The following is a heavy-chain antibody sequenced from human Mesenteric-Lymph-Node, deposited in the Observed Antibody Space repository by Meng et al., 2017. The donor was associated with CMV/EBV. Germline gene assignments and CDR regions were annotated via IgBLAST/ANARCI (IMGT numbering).Heavy chain of an antibody. CDR2: AIPIYGTP. V-gene: IGHV1-69*05. CDR1: GGTCRMHA. Sequence: SGGTCRMHAVSWVREAPGQGLEWVGAAIPIYGTPSLAPKFEGRVTLGTDESPTIAYLHLRDLRSDDTAVYFCAKNGRVGGTMSFLEFWGRGTLVTVSS. CDR3: AKNGRVGGTMSFLEF. D-gene: IGHD1-7*01. J-gene: IGHJ4*02.